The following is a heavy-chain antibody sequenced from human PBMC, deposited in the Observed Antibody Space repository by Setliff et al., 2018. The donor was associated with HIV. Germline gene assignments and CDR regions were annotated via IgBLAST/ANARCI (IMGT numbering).Heavy chain of an antibody. J-gene: IGHJ6*03. V-gene: IGHV1-69*13. CDR3: ARIVRPSYYYYYMDV. CDR1: GGTFSNYA. D-gene: IGHD3-10*02. CDR2: IIPIFGST. Sequence: SVKVSCKASGGTFSNYAISWVRQAPGQGLEWMGGIIPIFGSTKYAQKFQDRVIITADESTHTADMELSSLRSEDTAVYYCARIVRPSYYYYYMDVWGKGTMVTVS.